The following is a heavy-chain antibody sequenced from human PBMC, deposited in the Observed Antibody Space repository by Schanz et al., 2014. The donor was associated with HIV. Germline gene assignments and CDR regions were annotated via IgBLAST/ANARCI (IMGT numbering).Heavy chain of an antibody. V-gene: IGHV1-8*01. CDR3: ARAGITMVHWRYFDS. J-gene: IGHJ4*02. CDR1: GYTFNSHD. CDR2: MNPNSGNT. Sequence: QVHLEQSGAEVKKPGASVKVSCKASGYTFNSHDINWVRQATGQGLEWMGWMNPNSGNTGYAQKFKGRVTMTRNTSISTAYMELSSLRSEDTAVYYCARAGITMVHWRYFDSWGQGTLVTVSS. D-gene: IGHD3-10*01.